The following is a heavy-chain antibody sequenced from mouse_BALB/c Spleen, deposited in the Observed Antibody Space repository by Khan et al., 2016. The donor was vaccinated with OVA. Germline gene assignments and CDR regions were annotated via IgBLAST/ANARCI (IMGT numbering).Heavy chain of an antibody. V-gene: IGHV3-2*02. CDR2: ISYSGRT. J-gene: IGHJ3*01. Sequence: EVQLQESGHGLVKPSLSLSLTCTVTGYSITSDYAWNWIRQFPGHKLEWMGYISYSGRTSYTPSLKSRISLTRDTSKNQFFLQLNSVTTDATATYFCVRGRAYWGQGTLVTVSA. D-gene: IGHD3-3*01. CDR3: VRGRAY. CDR1: GYSITSDYA.